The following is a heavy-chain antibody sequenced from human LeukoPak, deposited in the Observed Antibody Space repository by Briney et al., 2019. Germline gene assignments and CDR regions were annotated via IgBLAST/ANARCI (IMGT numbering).Heavy chain of an antibody. CDR1: GFTFSSYS. V-gene: IGHV3-21*01. CDR2: ISSNSNYI. Sequence: GGSLRLSCAASGFTFSSYSMNWVRQAPGKGLEWVSSISSNSNYIYYADSVKGRFTISRDNAKNPLYLQMNSLRAEDTAVYYCARIRDYYDSSGYSYGYYGMDVWGQGTTVTVSS. D-gene: IGHD3-22*01. J-gene: IGHJ6*02. CDR3: ARIRDYYDSSGYSYGYYGMDV.